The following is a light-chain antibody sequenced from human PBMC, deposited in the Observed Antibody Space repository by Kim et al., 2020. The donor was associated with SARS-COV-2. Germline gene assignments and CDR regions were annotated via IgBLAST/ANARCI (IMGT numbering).Light chain of an antibody. CDR1: KLGNKY. Sequence: SAEHIACMTISGDKLGNKYVCLYQQKPGQSPVLDSYQDTKRPSGIPERFSGSNSGITDTLNISGTQGMDEADYYCQAWDSSTHVVFGGGTKLTVL. V-gene: IGLV3-1*01. J-gene: IGLJ2*01. CDR3: QAWDSSTHVV. CDR2: QDT.